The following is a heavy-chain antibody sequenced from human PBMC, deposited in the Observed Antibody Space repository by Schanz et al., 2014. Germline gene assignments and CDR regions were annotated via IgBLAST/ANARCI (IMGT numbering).Heavy chain of an antibody. D-gene: IGHD5-18*01. Sequence: QVQLQESGPGLLEPSQTLSLTCTVSGDSISSAYWSWIRQHPGKGLEWIGGIHHIGSTYHNPSLKSRLTMSLDTSRSHFSLRLTSVSAADTAVYYCARARGCNYGLFDYWGLGTLVTVSS. CDR1: GDSISSAY. CDR2: IHHIGST. CDR3: ARARGCNYGLFDY. J-gene: IGHJ4*01. V-gene: IGHV4-31*03.